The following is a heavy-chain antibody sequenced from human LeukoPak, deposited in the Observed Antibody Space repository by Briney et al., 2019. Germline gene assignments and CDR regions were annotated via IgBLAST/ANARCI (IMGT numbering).Heavy chain of an antibody. D-gene: IGHD6-13*01. J-gene: IGHJ4*02. V-gene: IGHV4-30-4*01. CDR2: IYYSGST. CDR3: ARGDSSSWSFKI. Sequence: SQTLSLTCTVSGSSISSGAYYWSWIRQSPGKGLEWIAYIYYSGSTYYNPSLESRVTISVDTSKSQFSLKLNSVTAADTAVYYCARGDSSSWSFKIWGQGTLVTVSS. CDR1: GSSISSGAYY.